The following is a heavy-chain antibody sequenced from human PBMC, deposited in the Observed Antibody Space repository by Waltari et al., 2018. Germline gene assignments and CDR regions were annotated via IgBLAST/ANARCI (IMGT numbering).Heavy chain of an antibody. J-gene: IGHJ4*02. D-gene: IGHD4-4*01. CDR2: SIPSCGTA. CDR3: GGGTTVTS. V-gene: IGHV1-69*05. Sequence: QVQLVQSGAEVKKPGSSVKVSCKASGGTFSRYALSWVRQAPGQGLEWMGGSIPSCGTANYAQKFQGRVTITTDESTSTAYMGLSSLRSEDTAVYYCGGGTTVTSWGQGTLVTVSS. CDR1: GGTFSRYA.